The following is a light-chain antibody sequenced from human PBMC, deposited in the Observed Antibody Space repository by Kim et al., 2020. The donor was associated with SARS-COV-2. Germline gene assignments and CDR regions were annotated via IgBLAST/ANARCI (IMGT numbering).Light chain of an antibody. V-gene: IGKV1-17*01. CDR2: GAS. Sequence: AAVGDRITITCRASQDMRNDLGWYQQNPGRAPKRLNYGASSLQSGVPSRFSGSGSGTEFPLTISSVQPEDFATYFCLQHSTYPITFGQGTRLEIK. CDR1: QDMRND. J-gene: IGKJ5*01. CDR3: LQHSTYPIT.